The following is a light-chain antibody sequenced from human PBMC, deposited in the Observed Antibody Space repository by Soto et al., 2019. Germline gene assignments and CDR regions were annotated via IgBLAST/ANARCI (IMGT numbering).Light chain of an antibody. CDR2: GAS. V-gene: IGKV1-9*01. CDR3: QQLQRTPFT. J-gene: IGKJ3*01. CDR1: QDVSRY. Sequence: QLTQSPSSLSASVGDRVTITCRASQDVSRYLAWYQQKAGKAPKLLIYGASTLQSGGPSRFSGFGSGTEFTLTISSLQPEDFATYHCQQLQRTPFTFGPGTTVDV.